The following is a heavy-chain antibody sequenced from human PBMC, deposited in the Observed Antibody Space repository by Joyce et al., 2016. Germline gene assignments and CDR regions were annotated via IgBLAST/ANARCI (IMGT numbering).Heavy chain of an antibody. V-gene: IGHV1-69*06. CDR1: GGTRSGEA. CDR3: VRVRQSGNINDY. CDR2: ITPIFATA. J-gene: IGHJ4*02. Sequence: QMQLVQSGAEVKKPGSSVKVSCRAFGGTRSGEAISWVRQAPGQGLEWMGGITPIFATAKYAQKFQTRLTITAEKSTNTAYMELSSLRSEDTAIYYCVRVRQSGNINDYWGQGTQVTVSS.